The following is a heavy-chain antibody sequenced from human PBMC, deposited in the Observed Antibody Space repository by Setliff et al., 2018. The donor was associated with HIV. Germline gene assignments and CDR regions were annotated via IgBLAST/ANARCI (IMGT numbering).Heavy chain of an antibody. CDR1: GYTFTAYY. CDR3: ARGTDFWSGSSNFDY. J-gene: IGHJ4*02. CDR2: INPNSGGT. V-gene: IGHV1-2*02. D-gene: IGHD3-3*01. Sequence: ASVKVSCKAYGYTFTAYYMHWVRQAPGQGLEWMGWINPNSGGTNYAQKFRGRVTMTGDTSINTAHMYLSSLRSDDTAIYFCARGTDFWSGSSNFDYWGQGTQVTVSS.